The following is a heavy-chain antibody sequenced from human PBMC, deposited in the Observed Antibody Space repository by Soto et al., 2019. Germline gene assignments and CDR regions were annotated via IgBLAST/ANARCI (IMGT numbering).Heavy chain of an antibody. Sequence: ASVKVSCKASGYTFTGYYMHWVRQAPGQGLEWMGWINPNSGGTNYAQKFQGRVTMTRDTSISTAYMELSRLRSDDTAVYYCAREKVPMIVVVITDRPFDYWRQGTLVTVSS. D-gene: IGHD3-22*01. V-gene: IGHV1-2*02. CDR2: INPNSGGT. J-gene: IGHJ4*02. CDR1: GYTFTGYY. CDR3: AREKVPMIVVVITDRPFDY.